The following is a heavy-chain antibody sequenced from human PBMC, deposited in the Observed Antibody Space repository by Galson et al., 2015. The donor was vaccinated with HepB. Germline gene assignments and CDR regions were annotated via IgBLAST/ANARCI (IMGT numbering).Heavy chain of an antibody. Sequence: SVKVSCKASGYTFTSYAMNWVRQAPGQGLEWMGWINTNTGNPTYAQGLTGRFVSSLDTSVSTAYLQISSLKAEDTAVYYCARERVSPIGARGMDVWGQGTTVTVSS. V-gene: IGHV7-4-1*02. CDR1: GYTFTSYA. CDR2: INTNTGNP. J-gene: IGHJ6*02. CDR3: ARERVSPIGARGMDV. D-gene: IGHD3-16*01.